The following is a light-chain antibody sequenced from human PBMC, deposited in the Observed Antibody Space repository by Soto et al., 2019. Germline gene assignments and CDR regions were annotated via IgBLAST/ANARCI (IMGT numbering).Light chain of an antibody. Sequence: EIVFTQSPATLSLSPGERATLSCRASQSVGTFLAWYQHKPGQAPRLLIYASSNRATGIPDRFSGSASGTDFTLTINRLEPEDFAVYYCQLYGISPHFGQGTRLEIK. V-gene: IGKV3-20*01. CDR2: ASS. J-gene: IGKJ5*01. CDR3: QLYGISPH. CDR1: QSVGTF.